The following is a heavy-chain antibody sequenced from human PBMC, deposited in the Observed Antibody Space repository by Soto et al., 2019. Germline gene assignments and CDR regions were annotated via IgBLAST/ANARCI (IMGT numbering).Heavy chain of an antibody. CDR2: IIPIFGTA. CDR3: AREDLGDGYNSGIFDY. D-gene: IGHD5-12*01. Sequence: QVQLVQSGAEVKKPGSSVKVSCKASGDTFSSYAISWVRQAPGQGLEWMGGIIPIFGTANYAQKFQGRVTITADESTSTAYMELSSLRSEDTAVYYCAREDLGDGYNSGIFDYWGQGTLVTVSS. CDR1: GDTFSSYA. V-gene: IGHV1-69*01. J-gene: IGHJ4*02.